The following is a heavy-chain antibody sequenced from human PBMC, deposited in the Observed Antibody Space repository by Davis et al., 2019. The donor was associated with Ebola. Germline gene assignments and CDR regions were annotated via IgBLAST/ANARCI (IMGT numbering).Heavy chain of an antibody. CDR1: GFTFSSYS. J-gene: IGHJ4*02. V-gene: IGHV3-21*01. D-gene: IGHD6-19*01. Sequence: GGSLRLSCAASGFTFSSYSMNWVRQAPGKGLEWVSSISSSSSYIYYADSVKGRFTISRDNAKNSLYLQMNSLRAEDTAVYCCARAGIAVAGYFDYWGQGTLVTVSS. CDR2: ISSSSSYI. CDR3: ARAGIAVAGYFDY.